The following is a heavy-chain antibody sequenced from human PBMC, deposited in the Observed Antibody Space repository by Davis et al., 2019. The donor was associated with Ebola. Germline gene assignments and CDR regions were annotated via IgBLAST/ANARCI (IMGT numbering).Heavy chain of an antibody. CDR2: INQYGNER. CDR1: GFSFSSFA. J-gene: IGHJ4*02. D-gene: IGHD3-10*01. CDR3: ARDGGDSGIRFDS. Sequence: PGGSLRLSCAASGFSFSSFAMHWIRQAPGTGLEWVANINQYGNERYHVDSVKGRFTTSRDSAKNSLFLQMNNLRAEDTAVYYCARDGGDSGIRFDSWGQGTLVTVSS. V-gene: IGHV3-7*01.